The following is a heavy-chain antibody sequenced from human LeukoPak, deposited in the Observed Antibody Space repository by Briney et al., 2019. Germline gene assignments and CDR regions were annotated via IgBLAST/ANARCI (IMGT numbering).Heavy chain of an antibody. CDR3: ARDSPIYDFWSGYSDGNAFDI. Sequence: ASVKVSCKASGYTFTSYSISWVRQAPGQGLEWMGWISPYNGNTNYAQKLQGRVTMTTDTSTSTAYMELRSLRSDDTAVYYCARDSPIYDFWSGYSDGNAFDIWGQGTMVTVSS. V-gene: IGHV1-18*01. D-gene: IGHD3-3*01. CDR2: ISPYNGNT. J-gene: IGHJ3*02. CDR1: GYTFTSYS.